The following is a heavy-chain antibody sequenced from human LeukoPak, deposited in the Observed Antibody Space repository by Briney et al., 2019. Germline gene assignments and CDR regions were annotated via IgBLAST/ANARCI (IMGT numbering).Heavy chain of an antibody. CDR2: ISAYNGNT. V-gene: IGHV1-18*04. CDR3: ARGDAYNWFDP. Sequence: ASVKVSCKASGYTFTGYYMHWVRQAPGHGLEWMGWISAYNGNTNYAQKLQGRVTMTTDTSASTAYMELRSLRSDDTAVYYCARGDAYNWFDPRGQGTLVTVSS. J-gene: IGHJ5*02. CDR1: GYTFTGYY.